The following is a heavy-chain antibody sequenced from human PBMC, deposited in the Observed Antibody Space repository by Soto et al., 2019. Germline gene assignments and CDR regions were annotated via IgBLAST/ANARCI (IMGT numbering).Heavy chain of an antibody. D-gene: IGHD3-16*02. J-gene: IGHJ4*02. CDR2: IRGRGGTT. V-gene: IGHV3-23*01. CDR1: GFTFSNCA. Sequence: PGGSLRLSCSASGFTFSNCAMSWVRQAPGKGLEWVSTIRGRGGTTYYADSVKGRLTISRDNSKNTLFLHMNSLRAEDTAVYSCAKRFYREEDVYNLFDSWGQGTLVTVSS. CDR3: AKRFYREEDVYNLFDS.